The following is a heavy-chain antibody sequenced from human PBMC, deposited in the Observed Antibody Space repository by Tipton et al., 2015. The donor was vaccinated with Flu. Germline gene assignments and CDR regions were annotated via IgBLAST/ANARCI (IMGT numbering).Heavy chain of an antibody. CDR3: VRDFYGGNRIFDL. CDR1: GFTFSWSC. D-gene: IGHD4-23*01. CDR2: ISSSGSYI. Sequence: GSLRLSCAASGFTFSWSCMHWVCQSLEKGLEWVASISSSGSYIYYADSVKGRFSISRDDAKNSLDLQMNSLRAEDTAIFYCVRDFYGGNRIFDLWGRGTLVTVSS. J-gene: IGHJ4*02. V-gene: IGHV3-21*01.